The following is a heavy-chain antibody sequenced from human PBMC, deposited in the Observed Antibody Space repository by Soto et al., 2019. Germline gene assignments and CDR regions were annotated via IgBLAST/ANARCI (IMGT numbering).Heavy chain of an antibody. D-gene: IGHD1-1*01. J-gene: IGHJ5*02. CDR2: IGSSGDST. CDR3: AKEGRYSWFLDA. V-gene: IGHV3-23*01. CDR1: GFSFSTYA. Sequence: EVQLLESGGDLVQPGGSLRLSCAASGFSFSTYAMSWVRQAPGRGLEWVSAIGSSGDSTYYVDSVKGRFTISRDSSKNTLYLFLHNLSAEDTAVYYCAKEGRYSWFLDAWGQGTLVTVSS.